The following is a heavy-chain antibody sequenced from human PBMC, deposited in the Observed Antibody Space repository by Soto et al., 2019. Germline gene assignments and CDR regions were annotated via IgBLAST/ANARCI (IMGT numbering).Heavy chain of an antibody. CDR3: VCIFSGGYGYGFYYYGMDV. D-gene: IGHD5-18*01. CDR1: GGSISSSSYY. Sequence: PSETLSLTCTVSGGSISSSSYYWAWIRQPPGKGLERIGSIYYSGSTYYNPSLKSRVTISVDTSKNQFSLKLSSVTAADTAVYYCVCIFSGGYGYGFYYYGMDVWGQWTTVTVSS. CDR2: IYYSGST. J-gene: IGHJ6*02. V-gene: IGHV4-39*01.